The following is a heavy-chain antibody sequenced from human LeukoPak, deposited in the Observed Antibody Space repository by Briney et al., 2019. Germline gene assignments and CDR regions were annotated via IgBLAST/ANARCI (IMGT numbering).Heavy chain of an antibody. CDR3: ARHGVHNDY. Sequence: SETLSLTCAVYGGSFSGYYWSWIRQPPGKGLEWIGEINHSGSTNYNPSLKSRVTISVDTSKNQFSLKLSSVTAADTAVYYCARHGVHNDYWGQGTLVTVSS. J-gene: IGHJ4*02. CDR1: GGSFSGYY. D-gene: IGHD4-17*01. V-gene: IGHV4-34*01. CDR2: INHSGST.